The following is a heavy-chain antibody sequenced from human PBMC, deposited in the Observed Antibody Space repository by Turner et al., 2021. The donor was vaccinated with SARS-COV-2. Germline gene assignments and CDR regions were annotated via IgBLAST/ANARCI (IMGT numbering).Heavy chain of an antibody. J-gene: IGHJ4*02. CDR2: ISRSSGNI. CDR1: GFTFSSYS. CDR3: AREDALDSFDY. V-gene: IGHV3-48*01. Sequence: EVQLVESGGGLVQPGGSLRLSCAASGFTFSSYSMNWVRQAPGKGLEWVSYISRSSGNIYDADSVKGRFTISRDNAKNSLYLQMNSLRAEDTAVYYCAREDALDSFDYWGQGTLVTVSS. D-gene: IGHD2-2*03.